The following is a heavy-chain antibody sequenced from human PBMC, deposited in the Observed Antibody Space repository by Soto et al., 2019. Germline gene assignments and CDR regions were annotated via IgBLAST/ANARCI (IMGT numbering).Heavy chain of an antibody. D-gene: IGHD3-22*01. CDR3: ARADYYDSSGFYYDC. Sequence: ASVKVSCKASGYIFTNHYIHWVRQAPGQGLEWMGIINPSGGSTNYLQKFQGRITMTRDTSTSTVYMEKSSLRSEDTAVYFCARADYYDSSGFYYDCWGQGTLVTVSS. CDR1: GYIFTNHY. V-gene: IGHV1-46*01. J-gene: IGHJ4*02. CDR2: INPSGGST.